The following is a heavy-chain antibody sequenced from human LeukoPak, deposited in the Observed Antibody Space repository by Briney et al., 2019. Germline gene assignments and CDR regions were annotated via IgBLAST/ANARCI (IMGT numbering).Heavy chain of an antibody. J-gene: IGHJ4*02. CDR3: TRATRISIFGVQYYFDY. D-gene: IGHD3-3*01. V-gene: IGHV3-49*04. CDR2: IRSKSYGGTT. CDR1: GFTFCDYA. Sequence: GGTLRLSCSPSGFTFCDYAMTWVRQAPGKGVEWVSFIRSKSYGGTTEYAPFMQRRFTISRDDSKSVAYLQMDSLKTEDTAVYYCTRATRISIFGVQYYFDYWGRGTLVTVSS.